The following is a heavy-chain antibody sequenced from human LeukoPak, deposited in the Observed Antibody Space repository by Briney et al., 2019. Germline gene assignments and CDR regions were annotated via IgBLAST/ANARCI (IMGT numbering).Heavy chain of an antibody. V-gene: IGHV3-23*01. CDR1: GFTFSNYA. CDR2: ISGSGGST. CDR3: ARDYRGIAVAGTEYRNFDY. Sequence: GGSLRLSCAASGFTFSNYAMSWVRQAPGKGLEWVSSISASGGISGSGGSTYYADSVKGRLTISRDNSKNSLYLQMNSLRAEDTAVYYCARDYRGIAVAGTEYRNFDYWGQGTLVAVSS. J-gene: IGHJ4*02. D-gene: IGHD6-19*01.